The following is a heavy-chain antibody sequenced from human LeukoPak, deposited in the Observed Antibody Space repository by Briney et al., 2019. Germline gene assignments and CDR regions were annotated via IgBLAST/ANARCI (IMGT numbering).Heavy chain of an antibody. CDR3: ARISAAAADS. D-gene: IGHD6-13*01. CDR1: GDSVSSNSAT. V-gene: IGHV6-1*01. Sequence: SQTLSLTCAISGDSVSSNSATWNWIRQSPSRGLEWLGRTYHRSTWNNDYATSVKSRITITPDTSKNLFSLQLNSVTPEDTAVYYCARISAAAADSWGQGTLVTVSS. J-gene: IGHJ4*02. CDR2: TYHRSTWNN.